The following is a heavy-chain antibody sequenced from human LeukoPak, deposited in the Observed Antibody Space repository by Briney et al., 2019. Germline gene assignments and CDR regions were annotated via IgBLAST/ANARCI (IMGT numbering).Heavy chain of an antibody. CDR1: GFTFNNYA. CDR3: AKAIARYDSRGSDFDY. V-gene: IGHV3-23*01. CDR2: IVGSGGST. Sequence: PGGSLRLSCAASGFTFNNYAMSWVRQAPGKGLEWVSVIVGSGGSTYYADPVKGRFTISRDNSKNTLYLQMNSLRAEDTAVYYCAKAIARYDSRGSDFDYWGQGTLVTVSS. J-gene: IGHJ4*02. D-gene: IGHD3-22*01.